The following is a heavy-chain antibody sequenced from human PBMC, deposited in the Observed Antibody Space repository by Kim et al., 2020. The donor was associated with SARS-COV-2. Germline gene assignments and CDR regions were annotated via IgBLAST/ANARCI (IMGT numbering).Heavy chain of an antibody. CDR3: SRENRVRDYGMDV. CDR1: GGSISSGGYY. V-gene: IGHV4-31*03. Sequence: SETLSLTCTVSGGSISSGGYYWSWIRQHPGKGLEWIGYIYYSGSTYYNPSLKSRVTISVDTSKNQFSLKLSSVTAADTAVYYCSRENRVRDYGMDVWGQGTTVNVSS. D-gene: IGHD3-10*01. J-gene: IGHJ6*02. CDR2: IYYSGST.